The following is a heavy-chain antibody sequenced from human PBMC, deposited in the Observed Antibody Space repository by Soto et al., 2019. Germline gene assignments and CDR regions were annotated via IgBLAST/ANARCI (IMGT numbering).Heavy chain of an antibody. CDR1: GGTFSSYA. CDR2: IIPIFGTA. J-gene: IGHJ4*02. CDR3: ARAVGRYCSGGSCYATYYFDY. Sequence: QVQLVQSGAEVKKPGSSVKVSCKASGGTFSSYAISWVRQAPGQGLEWMGGIIPIFGTANYAQKFQGRVTITEDESTSTAYMELSSLRSEDTAVYYCARAVGRYCSGGSCYATYYFDYWGQGTLVTVSS. V-gene: IGHV1-69*12. D-gene: IGHD2-15*01.